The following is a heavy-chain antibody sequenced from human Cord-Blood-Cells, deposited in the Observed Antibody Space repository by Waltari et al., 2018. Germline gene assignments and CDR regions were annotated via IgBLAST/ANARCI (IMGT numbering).Heavy chain of an antibody. V-gene: IGHV3-30*18. Sequence: QVQLVESGGGVVQPGRPLSLSCAASGFPFSSYGMHRVRQAPGKGLEWVAVISYDGSNKYYADSVKGRFTISRDNSKNTLYLQMNSLRAEDTAVYYCAKGRDSSSSYFQHWGQGTLVTVSS. CDR2: ISYDGSNK. CDR3: AKGRDSSSSYFQH. CDR1: GFPFSSYG. J-gene: IGHJ1*01. D-gene: IGHD6-6*01.